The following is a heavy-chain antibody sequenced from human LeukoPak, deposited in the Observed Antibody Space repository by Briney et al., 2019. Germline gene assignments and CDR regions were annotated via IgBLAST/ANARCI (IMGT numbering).Heavy chain of an antibody. CDR3: AREGSHGDFDY. CDR2: IYYSGST. D-gene: IGHD1-26*01. Sequence: SSETLSLTCTVSGGSISSYYWSWIRQPPGKGLEWIGYIYYSGSTNYNPSLKSRVTISVDTSKNQFSLKLSSVTAADTAVYYCAREGSHGDFDYWGQGTLVTVSS. V-gene: IGHV4-59*01. J-gene: IGHJ4*02. CDR1: GGSISSYY.